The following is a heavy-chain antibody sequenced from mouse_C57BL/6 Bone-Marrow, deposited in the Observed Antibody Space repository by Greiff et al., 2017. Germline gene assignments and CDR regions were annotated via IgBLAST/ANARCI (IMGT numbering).Heavy chain of an antibody. Sequence: QVQLKESGAELARPGASVKMSCKASGYTFTSYTMHWVKQRPGQGLEWIGYINPSSGYTKYNQKFKDKATLTADKSSSTAYMQLSSLTSEDSAVYYCARTLVGVFAYGGQGTLVTVSA. V-gene: IGHV1-4*01. CDR2: INPSSGYT. D-gene: IGHD2-1*01. CDR1: GYTFTSYT. J-gene: IGHJ3*01. CDR3: ARTLVGVFAY.